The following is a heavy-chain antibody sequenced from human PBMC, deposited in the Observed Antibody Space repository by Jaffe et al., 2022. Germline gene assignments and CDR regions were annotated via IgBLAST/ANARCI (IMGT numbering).Heavy chain of an antibody. CDR2: ISSSGSTI. Sequence: EVQLVESGGGLVQPGGSLRLSCAASGFTFSSYEMNWVRQAPGKGLEWVSYISSSGSTIYYADSVKGRFTISRDNAKNSLYLQMNSLRAEDTAVYYCARDRGYCSGGSCYPGSFDYWGQGTLVTVSS. V-gene: IGHV3-48*03. CDR1: GFTFSSYE. CDR3: ARDRGYCSGGSCYPGSFDY. D-gene: IGHD2-15*01. J-gene: IGHJ4*02.